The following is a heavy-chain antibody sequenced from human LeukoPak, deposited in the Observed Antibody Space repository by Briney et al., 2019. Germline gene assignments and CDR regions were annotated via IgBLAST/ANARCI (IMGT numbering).Heavy chain of an antibody. V-gene: IGHV1-2*02. Sequence: GASVKVSCKASGYTFTGYYMHWARQAPGQGLEWKGWINPNSGGTNYAQKFQGRVTMTRDTSISTAYMELSRLRSDDTAVYYCARAVVVVPAAIFRNWFDPWGQGTLVTVSS. J-gene: IGHJ5*02. CDR3: ARAVVVVPAAIFRNWFDP. CDR2: INPNSGGT. CDR1: GYTFTGYY. D-gene: IGHD2-2*01.